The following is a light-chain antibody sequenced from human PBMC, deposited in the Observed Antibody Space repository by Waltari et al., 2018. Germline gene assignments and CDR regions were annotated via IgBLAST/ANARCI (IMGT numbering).Light chain of an antibody. J-gene: IGKJ4*01. CDR1: QAIGTY. Sequence: AIRITQSPSPLSASTGDRVPITCRSNQAIGTYLTLYQQTPGKAPMLLLHGASTLQTGVPSRFSGSGSGTDFNITIACLQSEDFVTYFCQQYYAYPLTFGGGTKVEMK. CDR3: QQYYAYPLT. V-gene: IGKV1-8*01. CDR2: GAS.